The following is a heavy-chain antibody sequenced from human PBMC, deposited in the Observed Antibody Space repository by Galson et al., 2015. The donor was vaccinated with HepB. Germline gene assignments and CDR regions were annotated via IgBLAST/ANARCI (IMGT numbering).Heavy chain of an antibody. J-gene: IGHJ4*02. CDR2: INHSGST. D-gene: IGHD2-2*01. Sequence: SETLSLTCAVYGGSFSGYYWSWIRQPPGKGLEWIGEINHSGSTNYNPSLKSRVTISVDTSKNQFSLKLSSVTAADTAVYYCARYCSSTSCYQKADYWGQGTLVTVSS. CDR3: ARYCSSTSCYQKADY. V-gene: IGHV4-34*01. CDR1: GGSFSGYY.